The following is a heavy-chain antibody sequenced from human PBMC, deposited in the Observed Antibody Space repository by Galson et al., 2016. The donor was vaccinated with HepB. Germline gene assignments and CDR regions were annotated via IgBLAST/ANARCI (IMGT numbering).Heavy chain of an antibody. CDR2: ISGSGNSI. CDR1: GLTLSSYA. Sequence: SLRLSCAASGLTLSSYAVTWVRQAPGKGLEWVSTISGSGNSILYGDSVKGRFTISRDNSKNIVHLQMNSLRAEDTALYYCAKDPNGDYIGAYDSWGQGTLVTVSS. D-gene: IGHD4-17*01. CDR3: AKDPNGDYIGAYDS. V-gene: IGHV3-23*01. J-gene: IGHJ4*02.